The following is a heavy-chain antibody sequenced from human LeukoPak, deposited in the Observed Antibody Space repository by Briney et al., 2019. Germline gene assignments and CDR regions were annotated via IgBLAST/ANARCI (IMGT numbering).Heavy chain of an antibody. CDR1: GGSISGGGYY. J-gene: IGHJ5*02. V-gene: IGHV4-31*03. D-gene: IGHD3-10*02. Sequence: PSETLSLTCTVSGGSISGGGYYWSWIRQHPGKGLGWIGYIYYSGSTYYNPSLKSRVTISVDTSKNQFSLKLSSVTAADTAVYYCARKKVGVRDDHPNSQRPSLDFPFDPWGQGTLVTVSS. CDR2: IYYSGST. CDR3: ARKKVGVRDDHPNSQRPSLDFPFDP.